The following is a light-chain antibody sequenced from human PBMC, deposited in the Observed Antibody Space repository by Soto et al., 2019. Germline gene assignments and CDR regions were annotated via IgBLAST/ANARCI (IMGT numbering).Light chain of an antibody. J-gene: IGLJ3*02. V-gene: IGLV2-14*03. CDR1: SSDVGGYNY. Sequence: QSVLTQPASVSGSPGQSITISCTGTSSDVGGYNYVCWYQQLPGKAPKLIIYDVSSRPSGVSNRFSGSKSGNTASLSISGLQAEDEADYYCSSYTTSSTVVFGGGTQLTVL. CDR2: DVS. CDR3: SSYTTSSTVV.